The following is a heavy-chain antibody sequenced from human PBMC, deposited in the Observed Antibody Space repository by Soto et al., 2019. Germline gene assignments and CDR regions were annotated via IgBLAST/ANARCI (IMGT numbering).Heavy chain of an antibody. D-gene: IGHD6-19*01. J-gene: IGHJ4*02. V-gene: IGHV1-2*02. CDR2: INPNSGGT. CDR3: AREAGSGWFYYFDY. CDR1: GYTFTGYY. Sequence: ASVKVSCKASGYTFTGYYMHWVRQAPGQGLEWMGWINPNSGGTNYAQKFQGRVTMTRDTSISTAYMELSRLRSDDTAVYYCAREAGSGWFYYFDYWGQGTLVTVSS.